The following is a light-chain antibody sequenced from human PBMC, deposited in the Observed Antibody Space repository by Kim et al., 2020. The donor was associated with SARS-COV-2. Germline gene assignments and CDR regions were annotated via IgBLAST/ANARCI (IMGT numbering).Light chain of an antibody. CDR1: NIGRKS. CDR3: QVWDSSSDHPRV. Sequence: SYELTQAPSVSVAPGKTARIPCGGNNIGRKSVHWYQQKPGQAPVVVIYYDSDRPSGIPERFSGSNSGNTATLTISRVEAGDEADYYCQVWDSSSDHPRVFGGGTQLTVL. J-gene: IGLJ3*02. CDR2: YDS. V-gene: IGLV3-21*04.